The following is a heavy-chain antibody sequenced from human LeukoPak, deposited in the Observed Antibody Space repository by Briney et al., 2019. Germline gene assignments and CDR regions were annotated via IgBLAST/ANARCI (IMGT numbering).Heavy chain of an antibody. J-gene: IGHJ4*02. CDR1: GFTFSDYT. V-gene: IGHV3-23*01. Sequence: GGSLRLSCAGSGFTFSDYTMNWVRQAPGKGLEWVSTITGSGGATYYADSVKGRFTISRDNSKNTLYLQVNSLRAEDTAIYYCAKRTGSSEASFDYWGQGTLVTVSS. D-gene: IGHD2-8*02. CDR3: AKRTGSSEASFDY. CDR2: ITGSGGAT.